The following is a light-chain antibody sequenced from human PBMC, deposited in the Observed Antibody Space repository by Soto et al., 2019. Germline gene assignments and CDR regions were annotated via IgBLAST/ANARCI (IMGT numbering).Light chain of an antibody. V-gene: IGKV1-39*01. CDR3: QQSYSTPST. CDR2: AAS. CDR1: QSISSY. J-gene: IGKJ5*01. Sequence: DIQMTQSPSSLSASVGDRVTITCRASQSISSYLNWYQQKPGKAPKLLIYAASSLQSGVPSRFSDSGSGTDFTLTISSLQPEDFATYYCQQSYSTPSTFGQGTRLEIK.